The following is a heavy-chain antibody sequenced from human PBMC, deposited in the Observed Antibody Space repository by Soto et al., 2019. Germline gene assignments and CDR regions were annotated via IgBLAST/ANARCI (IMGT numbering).Heavy chain of an antibody. D-gene: IGHD3-3*01. V-gene: IGHV3-33*01. J-gene: IGHJ1*01. Sequence: QVQLVESGGGVVQPGRSLRLSCAASGFTFSSYGMHWVRQAPGKGLEWVAVIWYDGSNKYYADSVKGRFTISRDNSKNTLYLQMNSLRAEDTAVYYCARDSPYYDFWSGYFNSAEYFQHWGQGTLVTVSS. CDR2: IWYDGSNK. CDR1: GFTFSSYG. CDR3: ARDSPYYDFWSGYFNSAEYFQH.